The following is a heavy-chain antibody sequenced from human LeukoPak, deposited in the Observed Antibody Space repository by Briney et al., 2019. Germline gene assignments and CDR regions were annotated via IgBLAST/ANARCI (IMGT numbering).Heavy chain of an antibody. CDR2: ISYDGSNK. V-gene: IGHV3-30*04. J-gene: IGHJ4*02. CDR3: AKDPFITMVRGVTNFLDY. Sequence: PGGSLRLSCAASGFTFSSYAMRWVRQAPGKGLEWVAVISYDGSNKYYADSVKGRFTISRDNSKNTLYLQMNSLRAEDTAVYYCAKDPFITMVRGVTNFLDYWGQGTLVTVSS. D-gene: IGHD3-10*01. CDR1: GFTFSSYA.